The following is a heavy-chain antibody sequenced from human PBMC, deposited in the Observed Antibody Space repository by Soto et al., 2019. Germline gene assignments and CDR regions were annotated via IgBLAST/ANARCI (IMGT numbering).Heavy chain of an antibody. CDR3: ARDRLGCCSGGSCYQTGWFDP. Sequence: PSETLSLTCTVSGGSISSYYWSWIRQPPGKGLEWIGYIYYSGSTNYNPSLKSRVTISVDTSKNQFSLKLSSVTAADTAVYYCARDRLGCCSGGSCYQTGWFDPWGQGTRVTVS. CDR1: GGSISSYY. CDR2: IYYSGST. V-gene: IGHV4-59*01. J-gene: IGHJ5*02. D-gene: IGHD2-15*01.